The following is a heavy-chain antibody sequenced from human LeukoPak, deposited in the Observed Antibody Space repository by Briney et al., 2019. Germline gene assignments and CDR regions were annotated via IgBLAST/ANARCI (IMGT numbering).Heavy chain of an antibody. D-gene: IGHD2-2*01. CDR1: GFTVSSYN. J-gene: IGHJ6*03. CDR3: ARGCASCGHYNYYFMYV. Sequence: GGSLRLSCAASGFTVSSYNMNWVRQTPGKGLEWVSYISSSGYTMHHADSVKGRFTVSRDSAKNSLYLQMNSLRDEDAAVYFCARGCASCGHYNYYFMYVWGKGTTVTVSS. CDR2: ISSSGYTM. V-gene: IGHV3-48*02.